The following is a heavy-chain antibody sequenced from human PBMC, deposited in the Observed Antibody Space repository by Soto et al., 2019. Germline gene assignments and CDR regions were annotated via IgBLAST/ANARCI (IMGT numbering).Heavy chain of an antibody. CDR3: ARDPFGTHSSSLYKAYYYYGMDV. CDR2: IYHSGST. V-gene: IGHV4-4*02. Sequence: QVQLQESGPGLVKPSGTLSLTCAVSGGSISSSNWWSWVRQPPGKGLEWIGEIYHSGSTNYNPSLKSRVTISVDKSKHQFSLKLSSVTAADTAVYYCARDPFGTHSSSLYKAYYYYGMDVWGQGTTVTVSS. J-gene: IGHJ6*02. D-gene: IGHD6-13*01. CDR1: GGSISSSNW.